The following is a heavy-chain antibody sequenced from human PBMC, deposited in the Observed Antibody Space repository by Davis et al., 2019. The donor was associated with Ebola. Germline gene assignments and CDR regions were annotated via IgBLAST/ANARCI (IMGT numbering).Heavy chain of an antibody. D-gene: IGHD4-17*01. CDR2: IHYSGST. CDR1: GGPISIHY. CDR3: ARMPTVTADHWYFDL. Sequence: SETLSLTCTAPGGPISIHYWNWIRPPPGKGLEWIGHIHYSGSTHYNPSLKSRVTTSVDTSKNQFSLSLSSVTAADTAVYYCARMPTVTADHWYFDLWGRGTLVAVSS. J-gene: IGHJ2*01. V-gene: IGHV4-59*11.